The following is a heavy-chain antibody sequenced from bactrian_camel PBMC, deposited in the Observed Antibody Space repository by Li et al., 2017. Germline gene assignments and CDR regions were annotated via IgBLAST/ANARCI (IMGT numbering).Heavy chain of an antibody. CDR1: VRVYMIAC. J-gene: IGHJ4*01. CDR2: IDIEGIT. V-gene: IGHV3S53*01. D-gene: IGHD3*01. CDR3: ATWAYGRCTMADGLSLNHY. Sequence: HVQLVESGGGSVQAGGSLRLSCAASVRVYMIACMGWFRQAPGKEREGVAAIDIEGITDYSDSVSGRFTLTRDNAKNALYLQMNNLEPQDTATYYCATWAYGRCTMADGLSLNHYWGQGTQVTVS.